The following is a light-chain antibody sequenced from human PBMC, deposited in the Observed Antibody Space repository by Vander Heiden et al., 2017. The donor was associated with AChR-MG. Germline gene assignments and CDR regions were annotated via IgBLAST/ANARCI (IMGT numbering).Light chain of an antibody. CDR1: QSISSW. J-gene: IGKJ2*01. CDR2: DAS. Sequence: DMQTTQSPSTLSASVGDRVTITCRASQSISSWLAWYQQKPGKAPKLLIYDASSLESGVPSRFSGSGSGTEFTLTISSLQPDDFATYYCQQYNSYPYTFGQGTKLEIK. CDR3: QQYNSYPYT. V-gene: IGKV1-5*01.